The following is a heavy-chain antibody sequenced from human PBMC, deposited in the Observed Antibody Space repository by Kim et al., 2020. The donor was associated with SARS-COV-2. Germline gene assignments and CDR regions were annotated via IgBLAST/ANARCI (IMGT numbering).Heavy chain of an antibody. CDR2: VFHTGTT. Sequence: SETLSLTCTVSGGSMSLYYWSWVRQPPGKGLEWIGYVFHTGTTNYNPSLRRRVAMSMDTSRTQFSLKLTSVTAADTAMYYCTRRDRSTWHLDLWGQGTLVTVSS. D-gene: IGHD2-2*01. CDR3: TRRDRSTWHLDL. V-gene: IGHV4-59*12. CDR1: GGSMSLYY. J-gene: IGHJ5*02.